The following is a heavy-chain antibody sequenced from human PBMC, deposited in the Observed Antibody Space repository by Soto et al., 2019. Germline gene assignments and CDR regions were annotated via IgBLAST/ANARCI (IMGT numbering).Heavy chain of an antibody. CDR2: MNPNSGNT. V-gene: IGHV1-8*01. Sequence: QVQLVQSGAEVKKPGASVKVSCKASGYTFTSYDINWVRQATGQGLGWMGWMNPNSGNTGYAQKFQGRVTMTRNTSISTAYMELSSLRSEDTAVYYCARVPSLEWSHYGMDVWGQGTTVTVSS. J-gene: IGHJ6*02. CDR1: GYTFTSYD. D-gene: IGHD3-3*01. CDR3: ARVPSLEWSHYGMDV.